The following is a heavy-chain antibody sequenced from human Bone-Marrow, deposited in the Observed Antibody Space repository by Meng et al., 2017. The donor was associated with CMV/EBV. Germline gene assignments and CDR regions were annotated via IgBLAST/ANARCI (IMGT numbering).Heavy chain of an antibody. D-gene: IGHD3-16*01. CDR3: ARDEDTVMLEERYFDY. CDR1: GFTFTSYG. V-gene: IGHV3-30*02. CDR2: IRFDGSKK. J-gene: IGHJ4*02. Sequence: GESLKISCAASGFTFTSYGMHWVRQAPGKGLEWVAFIRFDGSKKHYADSVKGRFTISRDNSKNTLYLQMNSLRGEGTAVYYCARDEDTVMLEERYFDYWGQGTLVTVSS.